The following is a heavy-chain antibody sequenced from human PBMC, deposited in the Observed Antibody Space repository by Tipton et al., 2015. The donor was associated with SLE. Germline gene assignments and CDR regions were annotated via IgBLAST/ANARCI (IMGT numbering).Heavy chain of an antibody. V-gene: IGHV3-23*04. Sequence: QLVQSGGDLVQPGGSLRLSCAASGFTFSNYAMSWVRQAPGKGLEVVSSIRGSTSSVTYHAESVKGRFTISRDNSKSTLYLQMNSLRAEDTAVYYCARGPSRMDVWGTGTTVTVSS. CDR1: GFTFSNYA. CDR3: ARGPSRMDV. D-gene: IGHD3-10*01. J-gene: IGHJ6*04. CDR2: IRGSTSSVT.